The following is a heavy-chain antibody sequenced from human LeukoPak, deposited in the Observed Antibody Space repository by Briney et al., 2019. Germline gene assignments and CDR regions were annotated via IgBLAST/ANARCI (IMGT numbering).Heavy chain of an antibody. D-gene: IGHD3-22*01. V-gene: IGHV3-23*01. CDR2: ISGSGDST. CDR1: GFTFSSYA. Sequence: PGGSLRLSCAASGFTFSSYAMSWVRQAPGKGLEWVSAISGSGDSTYYADSVKGRFTISRDNSKNTLYLQMNSLRAEDTAVYYCAKGYDSSGYFGYWGQGTLVTVSS. J-gene: IGHJ4*02. CDR3: AKGYDSSGYFGY.